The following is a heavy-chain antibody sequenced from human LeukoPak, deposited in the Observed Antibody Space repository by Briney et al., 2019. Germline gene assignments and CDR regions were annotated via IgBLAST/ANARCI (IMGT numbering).Heavy chain of an antibody. D-gene: IGHD3-10*01. CDR1: GGSISRSRYY. CDR3: ARVHYGSGSLYYYYYYMDV. Sequence: SETLSLTCTVSGGSISRSRYYWGWIRQPPGKGLEWIGSIYYGGSTYYSPSLKSRVTISVDTSKNQFSLKLTSVTAADTAVYYCARVHYGSGSLYYYYYYMDVWGKGTTVTISS. CDR2: IYYGGST. V-gene: IGHV4-39*01. J-gene: IGHJ6*03.